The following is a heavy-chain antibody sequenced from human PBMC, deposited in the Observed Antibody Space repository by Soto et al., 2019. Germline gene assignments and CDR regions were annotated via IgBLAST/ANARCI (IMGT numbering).Heavy chain of an antibody. CDR3: ATDTGDIEVVPATT. CDR1: GRPCEERS. D-gene: IGHD2-15*01. Sequence: GGSLILCCASAGRPCEERSMSWVRPHPGKGPEWLASISPSSTYIRYADSVKGRFTISRDNARNSLSLQMMNLRADDTAIYYCATDTGDIEVVPATTWGQGTLVTGSS. CDR2: ISPSSTYI. V-gene: IGHV3-21*04. J-gene: IGHJ4*02.